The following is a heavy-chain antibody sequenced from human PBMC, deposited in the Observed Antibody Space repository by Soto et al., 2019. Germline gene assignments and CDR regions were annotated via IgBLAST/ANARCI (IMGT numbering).Heavy chain of an antibody. J-gene: IGHJ1*01. V-gene: IGHV3-23*01. CDR1: GFTFNIYA. Sequence: EEQLLESGGDLIQPGGSLRLSCAASGFTFNIYAMSWVRQAPGKGLEWVSTISGSGDNTYYADFVKGRFTISRDNSKNTGYLQMNSLRAEDTAVYYWANCGLGLRGSRLQSWGQGAQVTVSS. CDR3: ANCGLGLRGSRLQS. CDR2: ISGSGDNT. D-gene: IGHD1-26*01.